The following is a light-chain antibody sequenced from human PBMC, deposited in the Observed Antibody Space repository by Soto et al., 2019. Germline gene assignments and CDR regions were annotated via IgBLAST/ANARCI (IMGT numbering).Light chain of an antibody. CDR3: SSYTSISTYV. V-gene: IGLV2-14*01. CDR1: SSDVGGYNF. CDR2: DVR. J-gene: IGLJ1*01. Sequence: QSVLTQPASVSGSPGQSITISCTGTSSDVGGYNFVSWYQQHPGKAPKVMIYDVRNRPSGVSNRFSGSKSVNTASLTISGLQAEDVADYYCSSYTSISTYVFGTGTKVTVL.